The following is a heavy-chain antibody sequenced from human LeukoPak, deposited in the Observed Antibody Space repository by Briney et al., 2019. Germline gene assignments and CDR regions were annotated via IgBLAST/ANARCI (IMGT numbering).Heavy chain of an antibody. CDR1: GYTFSDYY. CDR2: INPNNGAT. J-gene: IGHJ3*02. CDR3: ATRTYMIRGIVDDDDFDI. D-gene: IGHD3-10*01. Sequence: GASVKVSCKASGYTFSDYYIHWVRHAPGQGLEWMGWINPNNGATNYAQTFQGRVTVTRDTSISTAYMELSRLRSDDTAMYYCATRTYMIRGIVDDDDFDIWGQGTMVTVSS. V-gene: IGHV1-2*02.